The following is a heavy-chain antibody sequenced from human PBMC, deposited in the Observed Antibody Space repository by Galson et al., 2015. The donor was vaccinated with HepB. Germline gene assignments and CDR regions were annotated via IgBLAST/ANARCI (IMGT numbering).Heavy chain of an antibody. J-gene: IGHJ3*02. Sequence: LRLSCAASGFTFSSYGMHWVRQAPGKGLEWIGDIYYGGSTNYNPSLKSRVTISVDTSKNQFSLKLSSVTTADTAVYYSARHYYYDSSGYHTRAFDIWGQGTMVTVSS. CDR2: IYYGGST. V-gene: IGHV4-59*01. D-gene: IGHD3-22*01. CDR1: GFTFSSYG. CDR3: ARHYYYDSSGYHTRAFDI.